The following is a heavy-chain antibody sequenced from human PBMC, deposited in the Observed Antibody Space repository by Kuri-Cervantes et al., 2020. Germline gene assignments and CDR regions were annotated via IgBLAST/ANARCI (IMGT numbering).Heavy chain of an antibody. CDR2: IIPIFGTA. CDR3: ARGREITGTTTHFDY. V-gene: IGHV1-69*05. Sequence: SVKVSCKASGYTFTSYGISWVRQAPGQGLEWMGGIIPIFGTANYAQKFQGRVTITTDESTSTACMELSSLRSEDTAVYYCARGREITGTTTHFDYWGQGTMVTVSS. D-gene: IGHD1-7*01. J-gene: IGHJ4*02. CDR1: GYTFTSYG.